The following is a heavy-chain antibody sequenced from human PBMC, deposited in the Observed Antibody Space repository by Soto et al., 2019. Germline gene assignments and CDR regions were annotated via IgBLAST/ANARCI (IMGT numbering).Heavy chain of an antibody. CDR2: IYHSGST. J-gene: IGHJ4*02. CDR1: GYSISSGYY. D-gene: IGHD3-22*01. V-gene: IGHV4-38-2*02. Sequence: SETLSLTCAVSGYSISSGYYWGWIRQPPGKGLEWIGSIYHSGSTYYNPSLKSRVTISVDTSKNQFSLKLSSVTAADTAVYYFARDSPYYYDSSGYYPFDYWGQGTLVTVSS. CDR3: ARDSPYYYDSSGYYPFDY.